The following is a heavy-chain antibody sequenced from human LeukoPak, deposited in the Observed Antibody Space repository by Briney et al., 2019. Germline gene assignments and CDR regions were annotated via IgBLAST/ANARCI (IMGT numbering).Heavy chain of an antibody. Sequence: GGSLRLSCAASGFTSSNYAMSWVRQAPGKGLEWVSAISGSGGSTYYADSVKGRFTISRDNSKNTLYLQMNSLRAEDTAVYYCAKDDCSGGSCYPDYWGQGTLVTVSS. CDR2: ISGSGGST. J-gene: IGHJ4*02. V-gene: IGHV3-23*01. CDR1: GFTSSNYA. CDR3: AKDDCSGGSCYPDY. D-gene: IGHD2-15*01.